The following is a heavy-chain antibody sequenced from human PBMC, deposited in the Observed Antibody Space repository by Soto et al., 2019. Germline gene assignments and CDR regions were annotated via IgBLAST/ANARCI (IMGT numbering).Heavy chain of an antibody. V-gene: IGHV1-69*02. CDR3: ARYPPQHHLVESGIDV. J-gene: IGHJ6*02. D-gene: IGHD6-13*01. CDR1: GGTFSSYT. CDR2: IIPILGIA. Sequence: SVKVSCKASGGTFSSYTISWVRQAPGQGLEWMGRIIPILGIANYAQKFQGRVTITADKSTSTAYMELSRLRSEDTAVYYCARYPPQHHLVESGIDVRAQRTTVTGSS.